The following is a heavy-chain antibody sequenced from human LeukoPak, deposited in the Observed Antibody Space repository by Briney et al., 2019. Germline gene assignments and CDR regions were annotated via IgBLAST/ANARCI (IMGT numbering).Heavy chain of an antibody. CDR3: ARDRANSGSYYWDY. J-gene: IGHJ4*02. CDR1: GFTFSSHS. D-gene: IGHD1-26*01. V-gene: IGHV3-48*02. CDR2: ISSSSSTI. Sequence: PGGSLRLSCAASGFTFSSHSMNWVRQAPGKGLEWVSYISSSSSTIYYADSVKGRFTISRDNAKNSLYLQMNSLRDEDTAVYYCARDRANSGSYYWDYWGQGTLVTVSS.